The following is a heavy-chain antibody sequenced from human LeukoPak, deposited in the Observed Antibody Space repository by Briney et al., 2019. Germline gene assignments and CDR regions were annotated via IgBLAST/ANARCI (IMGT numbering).Heavy chain of an antibody. V-gene: IGHV4-39*07. CDR1: GGSISSSSYY. D-gene: IGHD3-10*01. Sequence: SETLSLTCTVSGGSISSSSYYWGWIRQPPGKGLEWIGSIYYSGSTYYNPSLKSRVTISVDTSKNQFSLKLSSVAAADTAVYYCARGPLLWFGEPPYYMDVWGKGTTVTVSS. CDR2: IYYSGST. J-gene: IGHJ6*03. CDR3: ARGPLLWFGEPPYYMDV.